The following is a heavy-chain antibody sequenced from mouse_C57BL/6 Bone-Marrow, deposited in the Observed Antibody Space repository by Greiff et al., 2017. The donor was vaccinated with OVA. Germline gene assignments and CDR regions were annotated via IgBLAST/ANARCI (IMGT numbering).Heavy chain of an antibody. CDR2: IRSKSNNYAT. V-gene: IGHV10-1*01. J-gene: IGHJ2*01. CDR1: GFSFNTYA. D-gene: IGHD2-3*01. Sequence: EVQLVESGGGLVQPKGSLKLSCAASGFSFNTYAMNWVRQAPGKGLEWVARIRSKSNNYATYYADSGKDRFTISRDDSESMLYLQMNNLKTEDTAMYYCVREDYDGYPYWGQGTTLTVSS. CDR3: VREDYDGYPY.